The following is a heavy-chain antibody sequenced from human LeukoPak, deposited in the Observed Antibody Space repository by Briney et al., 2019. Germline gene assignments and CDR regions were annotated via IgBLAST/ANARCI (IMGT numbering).Heavy chain of an antibody. CDR1: EFTFSSYA. Sequence: QPGGSLRLSCEASEFTFSSYAMSWVRQAPGQGLEWVSAISDSGDYTSYADSVRGRFTISRDNSRNTLYLQMISLRPEDTAVYYCAKDTSIGKYCTNGVCSPFDYWGQGTLVTVSS. D-gene: IGHD2-8*01. J-gene: IGHJ4*02. V-gene: IGHV3-23*01. CDR3: AKDTSIGKYCTNGVCSPFDY. CDR2: ISDSGDYT.